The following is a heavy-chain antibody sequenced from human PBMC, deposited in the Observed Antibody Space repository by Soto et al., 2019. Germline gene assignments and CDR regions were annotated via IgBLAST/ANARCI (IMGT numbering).Heavy chain of an antibody. CDR1: GGSISSYY. V-gene: IGHV4-34*01. CDR2: INHSGST. Sequence: PSETLSLTCTVSGGSISSYYWSWIRQPPGKGLEWIGEINHSGSTNYNPSLKSRVTISVDTSKNQFSLKLSSVTAADTAVYYCAREHIADYWGQGTLVTVSS. CDR3: AREHIADY. J-gene: IGHJ4*02. D-gene: IGHD2-21*01.